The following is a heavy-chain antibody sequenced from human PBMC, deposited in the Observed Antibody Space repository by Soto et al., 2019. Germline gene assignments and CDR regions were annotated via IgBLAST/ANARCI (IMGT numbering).Heavy chain of an antibody. CDR1: GYTFASYA. V-gene: IGHV1-18*01. CDR3: AGDPPTAEY. J-gene: IGHJ4*02. CDR2: ISAYNGNT. Sequence: QVQLVQSGAEVKKPGASVKVSCKASGYTFASYAISWMRQAPGQGLGWMGWISAYNGNTNYAQKLQGRVTMTTGTSTSRAYIELRSLRSVDTAGDYCAGDPPTAEYWGQGTVVTV.